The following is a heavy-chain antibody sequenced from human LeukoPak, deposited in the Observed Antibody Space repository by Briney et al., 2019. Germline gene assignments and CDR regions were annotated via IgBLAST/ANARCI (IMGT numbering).Heavy chain of an antibody. Sequence: GGSLRLSCAASGCTFSSYWMHWVRQAPGKGLVWVSRINSDGSSTSYADSVKGRFTISRDNAKNTLYLQMNSLRAEDTAVYYCARDGTTAGPDYWGQGTLVTVSS. CDR3: ARDGTTAGPDY. V-gene: IGHV3-74*01. CDR2: INSDGSST. CDR1: GCTFSSYW. J-gene: IGHJ4*02. D-gene: IGHD4-17*01.